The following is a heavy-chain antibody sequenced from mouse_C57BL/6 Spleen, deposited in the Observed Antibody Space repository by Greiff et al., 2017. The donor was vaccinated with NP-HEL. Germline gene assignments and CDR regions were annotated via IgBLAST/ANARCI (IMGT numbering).Heavy chain of an antibody. Sequence: QVQLKQSGAELVRPGASVTLSCKASGYTFTDYEMHWVKQTPVHGLEWIGAIDPETGGTAYNQKFKGKAILTADKSSSTAYMELRSLTSEDSAVYYCTRSYYGSSFNAMDYWGQGTSVTVSS. D-gene: IGHD1-1*01. CDR2: IDPETGGT. CDR1: GYTFTDYE. CDR3: TRSYYGSSFNAMDY. V-gene: IGHV1-15*01. J-gene: IGHJ4*01.